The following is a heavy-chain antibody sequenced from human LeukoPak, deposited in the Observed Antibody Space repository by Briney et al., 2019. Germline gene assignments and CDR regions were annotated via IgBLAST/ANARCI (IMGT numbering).Heavy chain of an antibody. Sequence: GGSLRLSCAASGFTFSSYGMHWVRQAPGKGLEWVAFIRYDGSNKYYADSVKGRFTIPRDNSKNTLYLQMNSLRAEDTAVYYCAKAIAARPDYWGQGTLVTVSS. J-gene: IGHJ4*02. V-gene: IGHV3-30*02. D-gene: IGHD6-6*01. CDR1: GFTFSSYG. CDR2: IRYDGSNK. CDR3: AKAIAARPDY.